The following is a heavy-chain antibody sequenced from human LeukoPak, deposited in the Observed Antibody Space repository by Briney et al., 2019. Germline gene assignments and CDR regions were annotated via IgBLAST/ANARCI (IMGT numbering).Heavy chain of an antibody. V-gene: IGHV4-34*01. CDR2: INHSGST. CDR3: ARGGPGQSRPFDY. Sequence: SETLSLTCAVYGGSFSGYYWSWIRQPPGKGLEWIGEINHSGSTNYNPSLKSRVTISVDTSKNQFSLKLSSVTAADTAVYYCARGGPGQSRPFDYWGQGTLVTVSS. D-gene: IGHD6-13*01. CDR1: GGSFSGYY. J-gene: IGHJ4*02.